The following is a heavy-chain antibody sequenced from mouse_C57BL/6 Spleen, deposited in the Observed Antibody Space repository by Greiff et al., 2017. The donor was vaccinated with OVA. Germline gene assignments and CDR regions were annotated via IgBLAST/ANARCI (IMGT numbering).Heavy chain of an antibody. D-gene: IGHD2-4*01. CDR2: IHPNSGST. J-gene: IGHJ2*01. CDR1: GYTFTSYW. V-gene: IGHV1-64*01. CDR3: ARIYYDSHFDY. Sequence: QVQLQQSGAELVKPGASVKLSCKASGYTFTSYWMHWVKQRPGQGLEWIGMIHPNSGSTNYNEKFKSKATLTVDKSSSTAYMQLSSLTSEDSAVYYCARIYYDSHFDYWGQGTTLTVSS.